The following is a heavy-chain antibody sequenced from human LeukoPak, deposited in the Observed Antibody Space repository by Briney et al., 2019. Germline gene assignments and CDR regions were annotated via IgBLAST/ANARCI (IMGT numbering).Heavy chain of an antibody. CDR1: GFTFSSYA. Sequence: GRSLRLSCAASGFTFSSYAMHWVRQAPGKGLEWVAVISYDGSNKYYADSVKGRFTISRDNSKNTLYLQMNSLRVDDTAVYYCASGGGWVFFNWGQGTLVTVSS. J-gene: IGHJ4*02. V-gene: IGHV3-30-3*01. D-gene: IGHD6-19*01. CDR2: ISYDGSNK. CDR3: ASGGGWVFFN.